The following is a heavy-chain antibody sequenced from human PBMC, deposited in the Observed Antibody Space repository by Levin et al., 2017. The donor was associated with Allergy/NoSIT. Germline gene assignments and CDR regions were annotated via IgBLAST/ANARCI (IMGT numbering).Heavy chain of an antibody. Sequence: GESLKISCAASGFTFSSYAMSWVRQAPGKGLEWVSGISGSGGNTYYADSVKGRFTISRDSSKNTLYLQMSSLRAEDTAVYYCAKDGTTVTLDYWGQGTLVTVSS. V-gene: IGHV3-23*01. CDR2: ISGSGGNT. D-gene: IGHD4-17*01. CDR1: GFTFSSYA. J-gene: IGHJ4*02. CDR3: AKDGTTVTLDY.